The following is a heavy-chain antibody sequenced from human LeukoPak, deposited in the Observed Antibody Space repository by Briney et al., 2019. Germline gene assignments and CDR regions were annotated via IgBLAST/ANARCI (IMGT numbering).Heavy chain of an antibody. CDR3: ARELTVGATIDY. CDR2: IYGGGNS. CDR1: GFTFSTYY. D-gene: IGHD1-26*01. Sequence: GGSLGLSCAASGFTFSTYYMSWVRQAPGKGLEWVSGIYGGGNSYYAESVTGRFTISRDNSRNTLHLQMNSLRGEDTAVYYCARELTVGATIDYWGQGTLVTVSS. V-gene: IGHV3-66*02. J-gene: IGHJ4*02.